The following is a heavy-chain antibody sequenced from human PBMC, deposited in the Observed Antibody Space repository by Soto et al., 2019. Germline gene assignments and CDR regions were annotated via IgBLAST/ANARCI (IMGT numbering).Heavy chain of an antibody. CDR1: GFPFSSYW. CDR3: ARGASRNSHYYYYMDV. D-gene: IGHD4-4*01. J-gene: IGHJ6*03. Sequence: GGSLRLSCAASGFPFSSYWMSWVRQAPGKGLEWVANIKQDGSEKYYVDSVKGRFTISRDNAKNSLYLQMNSLRAEDTAVYYCARGASRNSHYYYYMDVWGKGTTVTVSS. CDR2: IKQDGSEK. V-gene: IGHV3-7*01.